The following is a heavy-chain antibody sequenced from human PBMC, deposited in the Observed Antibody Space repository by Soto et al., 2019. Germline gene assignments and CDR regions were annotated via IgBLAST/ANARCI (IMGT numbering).Heavy chain of an antibody. CDR2: IQDGGSI. D-gene: IGHD3-10*01. CDR3: ARGDGSGSTALGQ. V-gene: IGHV3-66*01. J-gene: IGHJ4*02. CDR1: GFSVSNNY. Sequence: EVLLEESGGDLVQPGGSLRLSCAASGFSVSNNYMTWVRQVPGKGLECVSVIQDGGSITYADAVRDRFTISRDSSKNTVFLHMSSLRPEDTAVYFCARGDGSGSTALGQWGQGTLVTVSS.